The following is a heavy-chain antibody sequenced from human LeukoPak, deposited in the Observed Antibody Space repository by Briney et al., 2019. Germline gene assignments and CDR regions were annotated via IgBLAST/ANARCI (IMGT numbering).Heavy chain of an antibody. CDR3: ARGDGPWYFDL. J-gene: IGHJ2*01. CDR2: IYYSGST. Sequence: SSQTLSLTCTVSGGSISSGDYYWSWIRQPPGKGLEWIGYIYYSGSTYYNPSLKSRVTISVDTSKNQFSLKLSSVTAADTAVYYCARGDGPWYFDLWGRGTLVTVSS. CDR1: GGSISSGDYY. V-gene: IGHV4-30-4*08. D-gene: IGHD5-24*01.